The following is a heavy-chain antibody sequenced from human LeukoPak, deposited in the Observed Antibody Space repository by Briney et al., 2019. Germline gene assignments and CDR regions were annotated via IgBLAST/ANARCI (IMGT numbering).Heavy chain of an antibody. J-gene: IGHJ3*02. D-gene: IGHD6-19*01. CDR2: ISYAGSKK. CDR3: AIDREYGSGWXRAFXX. V-gene: IGHV3-30-3*02. Sequence: LSXXXSGFTFSNXAMHWVRQAPGKGLEWVAVISYAGSKKYYADSVKGGFTISRDNSKNTLYMKKKRLREEETAVYYFAIDREYGSGWXRAFXXXGQG. CDR1: GFTFSNXA.